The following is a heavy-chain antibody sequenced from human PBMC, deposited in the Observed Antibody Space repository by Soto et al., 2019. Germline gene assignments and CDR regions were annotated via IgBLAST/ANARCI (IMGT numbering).Heavy chain of an antibody. V-gene: IGHV1-69*13. CDR1: GGTLSSYA. D-gene: IGHD5-12*01. CDR3: ARDSKKGHDYYYYGMDV. J-gene: IGHJ6*02. Sequence: SVKVSCKASGGTLSSYAISWVRQAPGQGLEWMGGIIPIFGTANYAQKFQGRVTITADESTSTAYMELSSLRSEDTAVYYCARDSKKGHDYYYYGMDVWGQGTTVTVSS. CDR2: IIPIFGTA.